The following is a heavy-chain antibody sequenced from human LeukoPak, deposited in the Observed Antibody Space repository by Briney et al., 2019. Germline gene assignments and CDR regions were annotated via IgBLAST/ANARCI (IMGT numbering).Heavy chain of an antibody. D-gene: IGHD6-19*01. CDR3: ARDKSGNSGWYSYFDY. V-gene: IGHV3-23*01. Sequence: PGGSLRLSCAASGFTFSSHGMNWVRQAPGKGLEWVSGIGGSGAITWYAESVKGRFTISRDNSKNTLYLQMNSLKAEDTAVYYCARDKSGNSGWYSYFDYWGQGTLVTVSS. J-gene: IGHJ4*02. CDR2: IGGSGAIT. CDR1: GFTFSSHG.